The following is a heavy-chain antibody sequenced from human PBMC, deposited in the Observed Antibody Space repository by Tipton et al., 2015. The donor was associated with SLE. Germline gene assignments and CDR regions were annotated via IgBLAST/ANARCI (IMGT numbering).Heavy chain of an antibody. V-gene: IGHV4-59*12. CDR2: IYYSGST. CDR3: ARAQRLVRWFDP. CDR1: GGSISSYY. Sequence: TLSLTCTVSGGSISSYYWSWIRQPPGKGLEWIGYIYYSGSTNYNPSLKSRVTISVDTSKKQFSLKVSSVTAADTAVYYCARAQRLVRWFDPWGQGTPVTVSS. J-gene: IGHJ5*02. D-gene: IGHD6-13*01.